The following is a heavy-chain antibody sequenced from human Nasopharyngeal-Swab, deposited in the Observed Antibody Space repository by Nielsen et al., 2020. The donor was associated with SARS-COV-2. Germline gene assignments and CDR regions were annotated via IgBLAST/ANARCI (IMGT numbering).Heavy chain of an antibody. V-gene: IGHV2-70*01. J-gene: IGHJ4*02. Sequence: SGPTLVKPTQTLTLTCTFSGFSLSTSGMCVSWIRQPPGKALEWLALIDWDDDKYYSTSLKTRLTVSKDTSKNQVVLTMTNMDPVDTATYYCARMTTDDYGDYAWYDYWGQGTLVTVSS. CDR2: IDWDDDK. CDR1: GFSLSTSGMC. CDR3: ARMTTDDYGDYAWYDY. D-gene: IGHD4-17*01.